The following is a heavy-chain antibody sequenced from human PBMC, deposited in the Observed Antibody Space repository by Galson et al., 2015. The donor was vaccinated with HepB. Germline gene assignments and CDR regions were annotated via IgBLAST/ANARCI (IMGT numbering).Heavy chain of an antibody. CDR3: ATYKVDYDSSGYYFGY. CDR1: GYTLTELS. Sequence: SVTVSCKVSGYTLTELSMHWVRQAPGKGLEWMGGFDPEDGETIYAQKFQGRVTMTEDTSTDTAYMELSSLRSEDTAVYYCATYKVDYDSSGYYFGYWGQGTLVTVSS. D-gene: IGHD3-22*01. J-gene: IGHJ4*02. V-gene: IGHV1-24*01. CDR2: FDPEDGET.